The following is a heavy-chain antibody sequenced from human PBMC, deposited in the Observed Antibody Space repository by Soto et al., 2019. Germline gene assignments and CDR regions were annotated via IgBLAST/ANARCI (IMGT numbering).Heavy chain of an antibody. V-gene: IGHV3-23*01. CDR2: ISGSGATT. D-gene: IGHD6-13*01. J-gene: IGHJ6*02. CDR3: AKAPKGNYYYGLGV. Sequence: PGGSLRLSCAASGFTFGSYAMTWVRQAPGRGLEWVSSISGSGATTYYADSVKGRFTMSRDNSRNTLYLQMDSLRGDDTAVYYCAKAPKGNYYYGLGVWGQGTTVTVSS. CDR1: GFTFGSYA.